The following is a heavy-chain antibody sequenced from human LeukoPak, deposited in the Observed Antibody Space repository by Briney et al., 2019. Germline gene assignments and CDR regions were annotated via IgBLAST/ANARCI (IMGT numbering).Heavy chain of an antibody. Sequence: GGSLRLSCAASGFTFSSYSMNWVRQAPGKGLEWVSSISSNSSYIYYADSVKGRFTISRDNAKNSLYLQMNSLRAEDTAVYYCARKGRGYSYGFDYWGQGTLVTVSS. CDR2: ISSNSSYI. CDR1: GFTFSSYS. D-gene: IGHD5-18*01. CDR3: ARKGRGYSYGFDY. J-gene: IGHJ4*02. V-gene: IGHV3-21*01.